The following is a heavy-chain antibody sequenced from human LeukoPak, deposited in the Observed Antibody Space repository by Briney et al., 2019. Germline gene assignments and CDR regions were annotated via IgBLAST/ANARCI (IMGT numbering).Heavy chain of an antibody. V-gene: IGHV6-1*01. CDR3: ARVRRVAVTPYYFDY. D-gene: IGHD5-24*01. J-gene: IGHJ4*02. CDR2: TYYRAKWYN. CDR1: GDSVSSDSAA. Sequence: SQTLSLTCAISGDSVSSDSAAWNWIRQSPSRGLERLGRTYYRAKWYNDYAVSVKSRITINPDTSKNQFSLQLNSVTPDDTAVYYCARVRRVAVTPYYFDYWGQGTLVTVSS.